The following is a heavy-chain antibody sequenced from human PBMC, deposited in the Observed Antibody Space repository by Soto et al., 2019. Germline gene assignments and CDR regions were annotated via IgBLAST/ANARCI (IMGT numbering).Heavy chain of an antibody. J-gene: IGHJ4*02. V-gene: IGHV3-30*18. CDR1: GFTFSSYG. CDR3: AKDDSSGYIDY. CDR2: ISYDGSNK. Sequence: GGSLRLSCAASGFTFSSYGMHWVRQAPGKGLEWVAVISYDGSNKYYADSVKGRFTISRDNSKNTLYLQMNSLRAEDTAVYYCAKDDSSGYIDYWGQGTLVTVSS. D-gene: IGHD3-22*01.